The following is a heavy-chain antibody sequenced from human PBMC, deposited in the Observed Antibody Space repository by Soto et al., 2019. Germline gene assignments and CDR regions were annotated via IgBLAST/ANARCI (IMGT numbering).Heavy chain of an antibody. V-gene: IGHV4-59*08. J-gene: IGHJ6*02. D-gene: IGHD3-10*01. Sequence: QVQLQQSGPGLVKPSETLSLTCSVSSGPSSSHNWGWIRQPPGRGLEWIGYAYPTGGTSYNPSPKSRAPLPAATSTIPTPLSLPSLAAAATAVPYSASQALGTLPALMDVWGPRPTVRVSS. CDR1: SGPSSSHN. CDR2: AYPTGGT. CDR3: ASQALGTLPALMDV.